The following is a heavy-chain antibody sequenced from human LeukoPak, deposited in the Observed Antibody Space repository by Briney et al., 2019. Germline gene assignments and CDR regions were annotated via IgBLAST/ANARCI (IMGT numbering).Heavy chain of an antibody. J-gene: IGHJ4*02. CDR1: GFTFSSYW. Sequence: QSGGSLRLSCAASGFTFSSYWMSWVRLAPGKGLEWVANIKQDGSAKFYVESVKGRFTISRDNAKKSLYLQMNSLRAEDTAVYYCAKDLLRSLGSWGYWGQGTLVTVSS. D-gene: IGHD6-13*01. V-gene: IGHV3-7*03. CDR2: IKQDGSAK. CDR3: AKDLLRSLGSWGY.